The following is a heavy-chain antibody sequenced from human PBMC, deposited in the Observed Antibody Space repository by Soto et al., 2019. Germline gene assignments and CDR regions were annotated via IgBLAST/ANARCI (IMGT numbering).Heavy chain of an antibody. CDR2: ISSQAFGGTT. Sequence: TGGSLRLSCTVSGFTFDDYAMSWVRQAPGKGLEWVGFISSQAFGGTTEYAASVEGRFTISTDESKTIAYLQMNSLKAADTAVYFCATVYFYDSSADYYFDYWAREPWSPSPQ. D-gene: IGHD3-22*01. J-gene: IGHJ4*02. CDR1: GFTFDDYA. V-gene: IGHV3-49*04. CDR3: ATVYFYDSSADYYFDY.